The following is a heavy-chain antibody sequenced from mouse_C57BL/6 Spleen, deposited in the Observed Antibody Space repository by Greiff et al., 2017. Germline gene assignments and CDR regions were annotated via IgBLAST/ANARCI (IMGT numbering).Heavy chain of an antibody. D-gene: IGHD3-3*01. CDR1: GFSLTSYG. J-gene: IGHJ3*01. CDR2: IWGVGST. V-gene: IGHV2-6*01. Sequence: VKLVESGPGLVAPSQSLSITCTVSGFSLTSYGVDWVRQSPGKGLEWLGVIWGVGSTNYNSALKSRLSISKDNSKSQVFLKMNSLQTDDTAMYYCASRGLGGAWFAYWGQGTLVTVSA. CDR3: ASRGLGGAWFAY.